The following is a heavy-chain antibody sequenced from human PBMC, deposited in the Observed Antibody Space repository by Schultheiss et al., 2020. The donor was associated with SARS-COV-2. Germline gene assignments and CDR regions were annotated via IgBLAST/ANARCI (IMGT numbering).Heavy chain of an antibody. D-gene: IGHD6-13*01. CDR2: IYTSGST. CDR3: ARDSGGYSSSWSFDY. Sequence: SQTLSLTCAVSGYAISSGSYWSWIRQPAGKGLEWIGRIYTSGSTNYNPSLKSRVTISVDTSKNQFSLKLSSVTAADTAVYYCARDSGGYSSSWSFDYWGQGTLVTVSS. J-gene: IGHJ4*02. CDR1: GYAISSGSY. V-gene: IGHV4-4*07.